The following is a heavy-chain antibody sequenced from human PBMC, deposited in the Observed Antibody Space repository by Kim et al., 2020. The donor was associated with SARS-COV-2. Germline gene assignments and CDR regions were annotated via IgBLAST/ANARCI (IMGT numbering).Heavy chain of an antibody. V-gene: IGHV3-33*01. CDR3: ARGMGYGIQLWLPRVDY. Sequence: GGSLRLSCAASGFTFSSYGMHWVRQAPGKGLEWVAVIWYDGSNKYYADSVKGRFTISRDNSKNTLYLQMNSLRAEDTAVYYCARGMGYGIQLWLPRVDYWGQGTLVTVSS. CDR1: GFTFSSYG. CDR2: IWYDGSNK. D-gene: IGHD5-18*01. J-gene: IGHJ4*02.